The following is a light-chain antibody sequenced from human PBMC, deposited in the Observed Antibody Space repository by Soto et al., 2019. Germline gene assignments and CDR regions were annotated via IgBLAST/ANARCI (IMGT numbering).Light chain of an antibody. J-gene: IGKJ5*01. Sequence: DIQMTQSPSSLSASVGDRVTITCRASQGVSGWLAWYQQKSGKAPKVLIYDASSLQDGVPSRFSGSGSGTDFTLSISSLQPDDFETYYCQQANTYPPAFGQGARLE. CDR1: QGVSGW. CDR2: DAS. V-gene: IGKV1-12*01. CDR3: QQANTYPPA.